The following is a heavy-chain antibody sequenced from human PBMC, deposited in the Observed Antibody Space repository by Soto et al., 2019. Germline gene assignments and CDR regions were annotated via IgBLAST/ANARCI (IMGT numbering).Heavy chain of an antibody. J-gene: IGHJ3*02. V-gene: IGHV3-9*01. Sequence: EVQLVESGGGFVQPGRSLTLACATSGFTFQNFAMHWVRQAPGKGLIWASSINWNSRTILYADSVKGRFTISRDNATSSLYLQMNSLRVEDTALYYCVKDFSGYTHGVRAFEIWGQGTMVTVSS. D-gene: IGHD5-18*01. CDR3: VKDFSGYTHGVRAFEI. CDR2: INWNSRTI. CDR1: GFTFQNFA.